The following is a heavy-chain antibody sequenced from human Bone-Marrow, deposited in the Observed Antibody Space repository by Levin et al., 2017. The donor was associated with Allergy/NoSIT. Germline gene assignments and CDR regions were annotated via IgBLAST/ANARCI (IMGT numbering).Heavy chain of an antibody. Sequence: LSLTCAASGFTFSAYAMTWVRQGPGKGLEWVSYITGNSGTIFDADSVKGRFAISRDNAKNSLYLQMNNLRPEDTAVYYCARDSGVAGADDYWGQGTLVTVSS. V-gene: IGHV3-48*04. CDR3: ARDSGVAGADDY. CDR1: GFTFSAYA. D-gene: IGHD3-10*01. CDR2: ITGNSGTI. J-gene: IGHJ4*02.